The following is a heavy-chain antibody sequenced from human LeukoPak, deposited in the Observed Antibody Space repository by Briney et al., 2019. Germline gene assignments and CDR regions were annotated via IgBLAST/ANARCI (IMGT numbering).Heavy chain of an antibody. J-gene: IGHJ4*02. Sequence: PGGSLRLSCAASGFTVRTNYMSWVRQAPGKGLEWVSVIYSSGFAYYADSVKGRFAISRDDPKNTLYLEMNGLRAEDTAVYYCAKDRVSSGYYLPHYFDYWGQGTLVTVSS. CDR1: GFTVRTNY. CDR3: AKDRVSSGYYLPHYFDY. D-gene: IGHD3-22*01. CDR2: IYSSGFA. V-gene: IGHV3-53*01.